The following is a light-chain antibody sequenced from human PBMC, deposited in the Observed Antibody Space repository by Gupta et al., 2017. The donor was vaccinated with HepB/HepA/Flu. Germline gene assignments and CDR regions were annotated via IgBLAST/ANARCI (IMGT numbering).Light chain of an antibody. Sequence: DIVMTQSPDSLAVSLGERATINCKSSQSVLDSSNNKNYLAWYQQKPGQPPKLLIYWASTRESGVPDRFSGRGSGTDFTLTINSRQAEDVAVYYCQQEDNTPWTFGQGTKVEIK. CDR3: QQEDNTPWT. CDR2: WAS. V-gene: IGKV4-1*01. J-gene: IGKJ1*01. CDR1: QSVLDSSNNKNY.